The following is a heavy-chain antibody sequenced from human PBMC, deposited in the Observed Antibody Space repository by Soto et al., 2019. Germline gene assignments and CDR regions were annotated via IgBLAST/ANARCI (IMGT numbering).Heavy chain of an antibody. Sequence: ASVKLSCKPSGYTLNTYYLHWVRQATGQGLEWMGIIHPSGGGSTYAQKFLGRVTMTRDTSTSTVFMELSSLRSADTAVYYCARGGHIAVVTASFDYWGQGTLVTVPQ. J-gene: IGHJ4*02. V-gene: IGHV1-46*02. CDR2: IHPSGGGS. CDR1: GYTLNTYY. CDR3: ARGGHIAVVTASFDY. D-gene: IGHD2-21*02.